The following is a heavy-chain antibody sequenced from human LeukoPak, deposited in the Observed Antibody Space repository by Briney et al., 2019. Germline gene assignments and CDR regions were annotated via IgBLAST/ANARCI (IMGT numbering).Heavy chain of an antibody. CDR2: IKSKTDGGTA. CDR3: TPDLMDV. CDR1: GFPFTNAW. V-gene: IGHV3-15*01. Sequence: VGSLRLSCVVSGFPFTNAWMSWVRQAPGKGLEWVGRIKSKTDGGTADYAAPVRGRFTMWRDDARSALYLQTNSLQTEDTAVYYCTPDLMDVWGKGTTVTVSS. J-gene: IGHJ6*03.